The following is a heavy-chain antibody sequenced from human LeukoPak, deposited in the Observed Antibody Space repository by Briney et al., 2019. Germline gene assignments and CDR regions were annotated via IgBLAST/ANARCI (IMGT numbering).Heavy chain of an antibody. V-gene: IGHV4-34*01. CDR2: INHSGST. Sequence: SETLSLTCAVYGGSFSGYYWSWIRQPPGKGLEWIGEINHSGSTNYNPSLKSRVTISVDTSKNQFSQKLSSVTAADTAVYYCARTALYGGIDYWGQGTLVTVSS. CDR1: GGSFSGYY. J-gene: IGHJ4*02. D-gene: IGHD2-15*01. CDR3: ARTALYGGIDY.